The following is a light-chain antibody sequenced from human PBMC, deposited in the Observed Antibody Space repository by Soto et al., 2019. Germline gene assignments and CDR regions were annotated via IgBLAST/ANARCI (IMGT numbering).Light chain of an antibody. Sequence: DIQLTQAPSSLSPSVGDRITLSCRASQSISRNLNWYQQMPGKAPSLLIYAARDLQSGVPGRFSGSGSGTEFNLTISSLQPEDLATYYCQQSHSTPYTFGQGTNLEI. CDR1: QSISRN. CDR3: QQSHSTPYT. V-gene: IGKV1-39*01. J-gene: IGKJ2*01. CDR2: AAR.